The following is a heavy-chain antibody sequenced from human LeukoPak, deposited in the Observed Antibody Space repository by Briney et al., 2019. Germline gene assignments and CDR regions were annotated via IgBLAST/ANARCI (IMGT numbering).Heavy chain of an antibody. CDR3: ARDWWYYFDY. Sequence: GGSLRLSCAASGFTFSSYEMNWVRQAPGKGLEWVACISSSGSTIYYADSVKGRFTISRDNAKNSLYLQMNSLRAEDTAVYYCARDWWYYFDYWGQGTLVTVSS. CDR1: GFTFSSYE. V-gene: IGHV3-48*03. CDR2: ISSSGSTI. D-gene: IGHD2-8*02. J-gene: IGHJ4*02.